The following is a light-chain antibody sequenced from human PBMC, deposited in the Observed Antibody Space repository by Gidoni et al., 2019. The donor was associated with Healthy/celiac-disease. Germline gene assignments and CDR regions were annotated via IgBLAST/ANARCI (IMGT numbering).Light chain of an antibody. Sequence: DSQLTQSPAFLSASVGDRVTITCRASQGISSYLAWYQQKPGKAPKLLLYAASTLQSGVPSRFSGSGSGTEFTLTISSLQPEDFATYYCQQLNSYPLTFXGXTKVEIK. CDR3: QQLNSYPLT. CDR1: QGISSY. CDR2: AAS. J-gene: IGKJ4*01. V-gene: IGKV1-9*01.